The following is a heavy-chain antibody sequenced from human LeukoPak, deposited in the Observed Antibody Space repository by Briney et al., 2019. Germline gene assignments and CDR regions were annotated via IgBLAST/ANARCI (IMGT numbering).Heavy chain of an antibody. V-gene: IGHV3-48*01. Sequence: GGPLRLSCAASGFTFSSYSMNWVRQAPGKGLQWVSYISSSSSTIYYADSVKGRFTISRDNAKNSLYLQMNSLRAEDTAVYYCARVVVVPAAILSDYWGQGTLVTVSS. J-gene: IGHJ4*02. CDR1: GFTFSSYS. D-gene: IGHD2-2*01. CDR3: ARVVVVPAAILSDY. CDR2: ISSSSSTI.